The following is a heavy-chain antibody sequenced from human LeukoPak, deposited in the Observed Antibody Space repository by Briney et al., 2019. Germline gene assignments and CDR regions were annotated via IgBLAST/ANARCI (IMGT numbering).Heavy chain of an antibody. Sequence: GASVKVSCKASGYTLTSYGISWVRQAPGQGLEWMGWISAYNGNTNYAQKLQGRVTMTTDTSTSTAYMELRSLRSDDTAVYYCARDRAVAGPDNWFDPWGQGTLVTVSS. CDR3: ARDRAVAGPDNWFDP. D-gene: IGHD6-19*01. CDR2: ISAYNGNT. V-gene: IGHV1-18*01. CDR1: GYTLTSYG. J-gene: IGHJ5*02.